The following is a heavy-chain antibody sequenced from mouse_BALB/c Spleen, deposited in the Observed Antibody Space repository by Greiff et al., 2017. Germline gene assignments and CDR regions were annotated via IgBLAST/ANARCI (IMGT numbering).Heavy chain of an antibody. J-gene: IGHJ3*01. CDR1: GYTFTSYW. CDR3: TTYYDYDAAWFAY. D-gene: IGHD2-4*01. CDR2: IYPGNSDT. V-gene: IGHV1-5*01. Sequence: VQLQQSGTVLARPGASVKMSCKASGYTFTSYWMHWVKQRPGQGLEWIGAIYPGNSDTSYNQKFKGKAKLTAVTSTSTAYMELSSLTNEDSAVYYCTTYYDYDAAWFAYWGQGTLVTVSA.